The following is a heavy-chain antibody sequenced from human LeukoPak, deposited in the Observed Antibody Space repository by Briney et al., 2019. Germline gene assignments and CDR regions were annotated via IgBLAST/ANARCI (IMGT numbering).Heavy chain of an antibody. J-gene: IGHJ4*02. CDR2: INSDGSIT. D-gene: IGHD1-1*01. V-gene: IGHV3-74*01. CDR3: ARDYNWNPPDY. Sequence: GGSLRLSCAASGFTFSPYWMHWVRQARGKGLVWVSRINSDGSITSYADSVKGRFTISRDNAKNTLYLQMNSLRVEDTAVYYCARDYNWNPPDYWGQGTLVTVSS. CDR1: GFTFSPYW.